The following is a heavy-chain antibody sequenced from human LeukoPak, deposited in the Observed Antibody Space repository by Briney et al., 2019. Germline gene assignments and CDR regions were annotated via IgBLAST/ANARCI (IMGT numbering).Heavy chain of an antibody. CDR2: IYYSGST. Sequence: PSETLFLTCTVSGGSVSGYYWSWIRQPPGKGLEWIGYIYYSGSTNYNPSLKSRVTISVDTSENQFSLKLTSVTAADTAVYYCARGREYSSSALVWFDPWGHGILVTVSS. V-gene: IGHV4-59*08. D-gene: IGHD6-6*01. CDR1: GGSVSGYY. J-gene: IGHJ5*02. CDR3: ARGREYSSSALVWFDP.